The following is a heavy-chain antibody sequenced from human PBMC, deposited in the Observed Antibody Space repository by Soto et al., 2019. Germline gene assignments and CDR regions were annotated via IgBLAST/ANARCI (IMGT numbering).Heavy chain of an antibody. J-gene: IGHJ5*02. CDR3: ARDYMVRGVMRWFDP. D-gene: IGHD3-10*01. CDR1: GGSISSSNW. CDR2: IYHSGST. V-gene: IGHV4-4*02. Sequence: QVQLQESGPGLVKPSGTLSLTCAVSGGSISSSNWWSWVRQPPGKGLEWIGEIYHSGSTNYNPSLKSRVIISVDKSKNPFSLNLSSVTAADTAVYYCARDYMVRGVMRWFDPWGQGTLVTVSS.